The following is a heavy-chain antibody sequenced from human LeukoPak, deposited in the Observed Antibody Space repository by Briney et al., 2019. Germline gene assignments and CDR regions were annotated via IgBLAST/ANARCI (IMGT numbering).Heavy chain of an antibody. Sequence: SQTLSLTCTVSGGSISSGDYYWSWIRQPPGKGLEWTGYIYNSGSTYYNPSLKSRVTMSVDTSKNQFSLKVSSVTAADTAVYYCARDPGPYCTTTSCYVDYWGRGTLVTVSS. CDR2: IYNSGST. D-gene: IGHD2-2*01. V-gene: IGHV4-30-4*08. J-gene: IGHJ4*02. CDR3: ARDPGPYCTTTSCYVDY. CDR1: GGSISSGDYY.